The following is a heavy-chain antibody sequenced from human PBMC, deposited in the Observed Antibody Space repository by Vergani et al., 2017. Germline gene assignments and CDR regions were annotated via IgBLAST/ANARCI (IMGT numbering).Heavy chain of an antibody. D-gene: IGHD6-13*01. CDR2: INHSGST. V-gene: IGHV4-34*01. CDR1: GGSFSGYY. Sequence: QVQLQQWGAGLLKPSETLSLTCAVYGGSFSGYYWSWIRQPPGKGREWIGEINHSGSTNYNPSLKSRVTISVDTSKNQFSLKLSSVTAADTAVYYCARFVSSSWMRRFDYWGQGTLVTVSS. CDR3: ARFVSSSWMRRFDY. J-gene: IGHJ4*02.